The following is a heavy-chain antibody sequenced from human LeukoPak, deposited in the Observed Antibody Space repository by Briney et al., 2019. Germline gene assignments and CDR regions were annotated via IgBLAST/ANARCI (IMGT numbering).Heavy chain of an antibody. Sequence: PSETLSLTCTVSGGSISSYYWSWIRQPPGKGLEWIGYIYYSGSTNHNPSLKSRVTISVDTSKNQFSLKPSSVTAADTAVYYCARHSGSGSSPQDYWGQGTLVTVSS. CDR1: GGSISSYY. J-gene: IGHJ4*02. CDR3: ARHSGSGSSPQDY. V-gene: IGHV4-59*08. CDR2: IYYSGST. D-gene: IGHD3-10*01.